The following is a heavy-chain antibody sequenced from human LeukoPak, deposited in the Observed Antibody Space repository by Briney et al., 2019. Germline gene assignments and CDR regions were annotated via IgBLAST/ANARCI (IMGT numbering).Heavy chain of an antibody. CDR3: ARAEDDSGTYSVGYFDF. CDR1: GFTFSSYG. J-gene: IGHJ4*02. V-gene: IGHV3-23*01. D-gene: IGHD3-10*01. CDR2: ISGRGGRT. Sequence: PGGSLRLSCAASGFTFSSYGMTWVRQAPGKGLERVSAISGRGGRTYYADSVKGRFTISRDISKNTLYLQMNSLRAEDTAIYYCARAEDDSGTYSVGYFDFWGQGTLVTVSS.